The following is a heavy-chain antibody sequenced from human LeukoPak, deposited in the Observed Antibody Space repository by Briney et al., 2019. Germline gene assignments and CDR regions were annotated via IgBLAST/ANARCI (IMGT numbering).Heavy chain of an antibody. CDR2: INHSGST. Sequence: SETLSLTCAVYGGSFSGYYWSWIRQPSGKGLEWIGEINHSGSTNYNPSLKSRVTISVDTSKNQFSLKLSSVTAADTAVYYCAGAFDIWGQGTMVTVSS. CDR3: AGAFDI. V-gene: IGHV4-34*01. J-gene: IGHJ3*02. CDR1: GGSFSGYY.